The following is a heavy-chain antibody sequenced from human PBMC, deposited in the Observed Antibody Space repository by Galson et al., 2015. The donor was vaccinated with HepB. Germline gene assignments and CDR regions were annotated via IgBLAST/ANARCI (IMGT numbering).Heavy chain of an antibody. V-gene: IGHV1-2*02. D-gene: IGHD3-3*01. CDR2: INPNSGGT. J-gene: IGHJ5*02. CDR1: GYTFTGYY. Sequence: SVKVSCKASGYTFTGYYMHWVRQAPGQGLEWMGWINPNSGGTNYAQKFQGRVTMTRDTSISTAYMELSRLRSDDTAVYYCARDFWSGYTNWFDPWGQGTLVTVSS. CDR3: ARDFWSGYTNWFDP.